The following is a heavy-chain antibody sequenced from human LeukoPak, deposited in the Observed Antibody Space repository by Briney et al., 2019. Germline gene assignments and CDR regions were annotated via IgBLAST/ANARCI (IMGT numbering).Heavy chain of an antibody. J-gene: IGHJ4*02. Sequence: GGSLRLSCAASGFTFSDYFMTWIRQAPGKGLEWVSYISSSGTNKHYADSVKGRFTISRDNSKNTLYLQMNSLRAEDTALYCCVFWPPNLNYWGQGTLVTVSS. CDR2: ISSSGTNK. CDR1: GFTFSDYF. CDR3: VFWPPNLNY. D-gene: IGHD3-3*01. V-gene: IGHV3-11*04.